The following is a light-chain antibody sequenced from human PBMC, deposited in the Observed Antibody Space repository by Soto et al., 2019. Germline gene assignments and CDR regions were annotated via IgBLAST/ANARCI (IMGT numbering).Light chain of an antibody. V-gene: IGKV1-39*01. CDR2: AAS. CDR1: QSISSY. Sequence: DIEMTQFPSSLSASVGDRVTITCRASQSISSYLNWYQQKPGKAPKLLIYAASSLQSGVPSRFSGSGSGTDFTLTISSLQPEDFATYYCQQSYSTPLTLGGGTKVDIK. J-gene: IGKJ4*01. CDR3: QQSYSTPLT.